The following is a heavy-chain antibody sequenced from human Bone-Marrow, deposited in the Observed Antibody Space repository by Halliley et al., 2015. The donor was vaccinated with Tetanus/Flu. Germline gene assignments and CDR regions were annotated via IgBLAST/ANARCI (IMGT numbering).Heavy chain of an antibody. Sequence: ELFGSIFFTGKTFYNPALGSRVSLAVDSSKNQFSLRLTSVTAADRAAYYCPRDTHANFNAMDVWGPGTTVTVSS. CDR3: PRDTHANFNAMDV. CDR2: IFFTGKT. V-gene: IGHV4-31*02. D-gene: IGHD1-1*01. J-gene: IGHJ6*02.